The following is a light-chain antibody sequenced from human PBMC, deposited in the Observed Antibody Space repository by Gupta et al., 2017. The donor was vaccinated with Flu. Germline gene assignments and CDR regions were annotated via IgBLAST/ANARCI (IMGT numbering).Light chain of an antibody. CDR3: QQYNSYSCT. CDR1: QSISSW. CDR2: KAS. V-gene: IGKV1-5*03. J-gene: IGKJ2*02. Sequence: DIQLTQSPSTMYASVGDRVTITCRASQSISSWLAWYQQKPGIAPKLVIYKASSLESGVPSRFSGSGSGTEFTLTISSLQPDDFATYYCQQYNSYSCTFGQGTKVEIK.